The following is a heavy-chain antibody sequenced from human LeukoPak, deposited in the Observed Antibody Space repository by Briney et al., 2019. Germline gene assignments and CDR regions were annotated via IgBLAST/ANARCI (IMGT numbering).Heavy chain of an antibody. CDR2: IYTGGNT. CDR1: GFTVRSNY. CDR3: ASISDLLFYFDS. V-gene: IGHV3-66*01. J-gene: IGHJ4*02. Sequence: GGSLRLSCAASGFTVRSNYMSWVRHAPGKGLEWVSLIYTGGNTNYADSVKGRFTLSRDNSKNTVYLQMNSLRVEDTAMYYCASISDLLFYFDSWGQGTLVTVSS.